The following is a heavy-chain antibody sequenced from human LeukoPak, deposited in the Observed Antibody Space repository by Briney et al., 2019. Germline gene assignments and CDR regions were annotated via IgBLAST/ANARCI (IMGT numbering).Heavy chain of an antibody. J-gene: IGHJ4*02. V-gene: IGHV3-11*01. D-gene: IGHD1-26*01. CDR2: ISSSGSSI. CDR1: GFTFSDYY. CDR3: AIAGIVGAATESPVDN. Sequence: GGSLRLSCAASGFTFSDYYMSWIRQAPGKGLEWLSYISSSGSSIYSADSVKGRFTISRDNAKNSLYLQMNSLRAGDTAVYYCAIAGIVGAATESPVDNWGQGTLVTVYS.